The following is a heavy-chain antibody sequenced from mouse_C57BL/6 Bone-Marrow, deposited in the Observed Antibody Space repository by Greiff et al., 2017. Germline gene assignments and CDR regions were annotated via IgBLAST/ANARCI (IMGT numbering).Heavy chain of an antibody. Sequence: VQLQQPGAELVKPGASVKLSCKASGYTFTSYWMHWVKQRPGQGLEWIGMIHPSSGSTNYNEKFKSKATLTVDKSSSTAYMQLSSLTSEDSAVYYCAIYYGNLAWFAYWGQGTLVTVSA. D-gene: IGHD2-1*01. CDR2: IHPSSGST. J-gene: IGHJ3*01. CDR1: GYTFTSYW. CDR3: AIYYGNLAWFAY. V-gene: IGHV1-64*01.